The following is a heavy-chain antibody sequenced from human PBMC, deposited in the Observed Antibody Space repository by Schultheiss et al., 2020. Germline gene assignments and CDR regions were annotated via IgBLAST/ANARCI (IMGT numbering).Heavy chain of an antibody. J-gene: IGHJ4*02. D-gene: IGHD4-17*01. Sequence: ASVTVSCKASGFNFITYGINWVRQAPGQGLEWMGWISGSNGNTDFGQKFQDRVTMTIDTSTNTAHIEVNSLRSDDTAVYFCARSEYGDYPLKDYFDYWGQGTLVTVS. CDR1: GFNFITYG. CDR3: ARSEYGDYPLKDYFDY. CDR2: ISGSNGNT. V-gene: IGHV1-18*01.